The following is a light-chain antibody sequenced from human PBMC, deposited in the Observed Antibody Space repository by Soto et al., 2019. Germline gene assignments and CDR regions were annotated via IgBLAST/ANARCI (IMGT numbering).Light chain of an antibody. J-gene: IGKJ1*01. CDR2: GAS. CDR3: QQYSKSPRT. CDR1: QSVSSSY. Sequence: IVLTLFTGTLSSSPGDRAEISCMASQSVSSSYLAWYQQKPGQAPRLLIYGASNRATGIPDRFSGSGSETDFTLTISRLESEDFAVYYCQQYSKSPRTFGQGTKVDIK. V-gene: IGKV3-20*01.